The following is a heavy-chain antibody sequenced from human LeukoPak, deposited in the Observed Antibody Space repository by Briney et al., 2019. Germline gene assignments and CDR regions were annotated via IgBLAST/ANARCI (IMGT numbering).Heavy chain of an antibody. J-gene: IGHJ4*02. D-gene: IGHD6-19*01. CDR3: ARPRGIAVARYYFDT. Sequence: SVNLSCKASGGIFSSHAVSWVRQAPGQGLEWMGGIIPILGTTTYAQRFQGRVTITADESTGTAYMELSSLKSQDTAVYYCARPRGIAVARYYFDTWGQGTLVTVSS. CDR1: GGIFSSHA. V-gene: IGHV1-69*13. CDR2: IIPILGTT.